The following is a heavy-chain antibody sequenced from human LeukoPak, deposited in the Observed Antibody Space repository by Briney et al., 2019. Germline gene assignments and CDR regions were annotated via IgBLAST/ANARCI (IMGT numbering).Heavy chain of an antibody. Sequence: GGSTRLSCAASGFTFSSYAMSWVRQAPGKGLEWVSAISGSGGSTYYADSVKGRFTISRDNSKNTLYLQMNSLRAEDTAVYYCAKTYSSGYYLAFDAFDIWGQGTMVTVSS. CDR1: GFTFSSYA. D-gene: IGHD3-22*01. J-gene: IGHJ3*02. CDR2: ISGSGGST. CDR3: AKTYSSGYYLAFDAFDI. V-gene: IGHV3-23*01.